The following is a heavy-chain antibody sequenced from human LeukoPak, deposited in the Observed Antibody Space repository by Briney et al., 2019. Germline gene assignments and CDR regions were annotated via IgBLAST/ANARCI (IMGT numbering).Heavy chain of an antibody. CDR1: GFAFGNYA. CDR2: IRQDGDSK. J-gene: IGHJ4*02. V-gene: IGHV3-7*03. Sequence: GGSLRLSCAASGFAFGNYAMGWVRQAPGKGLEWVANIRQDGDSKYYVDSVKGRFTISRDNSRNTLYLQMNSPRAEDTAVYYCAILPGYSSGWYEVNYWGQGTLVTVSS. CDR3: AILPGYSSGWYEVNY. D-gene: IGHD6-13*01.